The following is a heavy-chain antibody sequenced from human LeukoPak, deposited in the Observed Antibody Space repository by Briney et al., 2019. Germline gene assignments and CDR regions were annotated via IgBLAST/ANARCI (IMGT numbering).Heavy chain of an antibody. CDR1: VFTFSTYA. CDR2: ISGSGGKT. CDR3: AKWSITMVRGVIGYFDY. Sequence: GGSLRLSCAACVFTFSTYAMSWVRQAPGKGLEWVSAISGSGGKTYYADSVKGRFTISRDNSKNTLYLQMNSLRAEDTAVYYCAKWSITMVRGVIGYFDYWGQGTLVTVSS. J-gene: IGHJ4*02. V-gene: IGHV3-23*01. D-gene: IGHD3-10*01.